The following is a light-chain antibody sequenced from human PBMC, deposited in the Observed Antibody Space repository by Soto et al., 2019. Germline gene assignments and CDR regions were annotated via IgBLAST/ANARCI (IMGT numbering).Light chain of an antibody. J-gene: IGKJ4*01. CDR3: QPYCNLPLT. Sequence: EIVLTQSPGTLSLSPGERATLSCRASQTITTLAWYQRKPGQAPRLLIYRVSSRATGVPDRFSGSGSGTDYTLTISRLEPEAFAVYYCQPYCNLPLTFGGGTKVEIK. CDR2: RVS. CDR1: QTITT. V-gene: IGKV3-20*01.